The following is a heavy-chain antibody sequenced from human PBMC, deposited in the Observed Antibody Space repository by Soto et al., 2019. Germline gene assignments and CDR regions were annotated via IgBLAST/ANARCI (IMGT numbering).Heavy chain of an antibody. CDR1: GFTFSSYG. Sequence: GGSLRLSCAASGFTFSSYGMYWFRQAPGKGLEWVAVISSDGSNKYYADSVKGRFTISRDNAKNSLYLQMNSLRDEDTAVYYCARASCSSTSCYLGWFDPWGQGTLVTVSS. CDR3: ARASCSSTSCYLGWFDP. CDR2: ISSDGSNK. D-gene: IGHD2-2*01. J-gene: IGHJ5*02. V-gene: IGHV3-30*03.